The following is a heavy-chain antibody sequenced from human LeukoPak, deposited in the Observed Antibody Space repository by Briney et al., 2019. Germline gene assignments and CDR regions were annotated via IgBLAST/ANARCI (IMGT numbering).Heavy chain of an antibody. D-gene: IGHD7-27*01. CDR1: GGSISSGSYY. CDR3: ARAVGIGEKNGGRGAFDI. J-gene: IGHJ3*02. Sequence: SETLSLTCTVSGGSISSGSYYWSWIRQPAGKGLEWIGRIYTSGSTNYNPSLKSRVTISVDTSKNQFSLKLSSVTAADTAVYYCARAVGIGEKNGGRGAFDIWGQGTMVTVSS. CDR2: IYTSGST. V-gene: IGHV4-61*02.